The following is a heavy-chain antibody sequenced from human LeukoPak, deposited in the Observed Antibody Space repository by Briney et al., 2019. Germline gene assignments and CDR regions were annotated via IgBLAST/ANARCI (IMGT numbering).Heavy chain of an antibody. CDR1: GGSIRSHY. V-gene: IGHV4-59*11. CDR3: AREGAVAGSEPFDY. CDR2: IHYTGGT. Sequence: SETLSLTCTVSGGSIRSHYWSWIRQPPGKGLEWIGYIHYTGGTNSDPSLKSRVTISVDTSKNQFSLKLSSVTAADTAVYYCAREGAVAGSEPFDYWGQGTLVTVSS. D-gene: IGHD6-19*01. J-gene: IGHJ4*02.